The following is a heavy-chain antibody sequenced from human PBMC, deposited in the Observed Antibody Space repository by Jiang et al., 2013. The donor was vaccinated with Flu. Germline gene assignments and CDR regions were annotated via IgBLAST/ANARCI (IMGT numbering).Heavy chain of an antibody. Sequence: PGLVKPSQTLSLTCTVSGGSISSGSYYWSWIRQPAGKGLEWIGRIYTSGSTNYNPSLKSRVTISVDTSKNQFSLKLSSVTAADTAVYYCARAVAGIFRRPDAFDIWGQGTMVTVSS. CDR3: ARAVAGIFRRPDAFDI. CDR2: IYTSGST. V-gene: IGHV4-61*02. D-gene: IGHD6-19*01. CDR1: GGSISSGSYY. J-gene: IGHJ3*02.